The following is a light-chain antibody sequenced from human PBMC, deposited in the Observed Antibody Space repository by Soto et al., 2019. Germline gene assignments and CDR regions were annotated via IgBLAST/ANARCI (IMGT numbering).Light chain of an antibody. Sequence: IGSTPYTATPSVSPGETVTPSCTASQSVNSNLAWYQQKPGQAPRLLIYHASTRATGIPARFSGSGSGTEFTLTISSLQSEDFAIFYCQQFNNWPPITFGGGTKVDI. CDR1: QSVNSN. J-gene: IGKJ4*01. V-gene: IGKV3D-15*01. CDR2: HAS. CDR3: QQFNNWPPIT.